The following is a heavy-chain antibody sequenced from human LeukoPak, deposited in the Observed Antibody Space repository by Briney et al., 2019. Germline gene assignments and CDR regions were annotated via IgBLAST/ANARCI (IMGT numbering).Heavy chain of an antibody. Sequence: GGSLRLSCAASGFTFSSYWMSWVRQAPGKGLEWVANIKQDGSGKYYVDSVKGRFTISRDNAKNSLYLQMNSLRAEDTAVYYCAREGRPNYYDSSGLDYWGQGTLVTVSS. J-gene: IGHJ4*02. CDR1: GFTFSSYW. V-gene: IGHV3-7*01. CDR3: AREGRPNYYDSSGLDY. CDR2: IKQDGSGK. D-gene: IGHD3-22*01.